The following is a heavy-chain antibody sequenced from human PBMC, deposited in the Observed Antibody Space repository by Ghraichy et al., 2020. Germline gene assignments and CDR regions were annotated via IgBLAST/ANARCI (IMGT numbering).Heavy chain of an antibody. Sequence: GESLNISCAAPGFTVTTNSMSWVRQAPGKGLEWVSVIYSAGYAYYADSVKGRFTISRDTSKNTLYLHMNSLRAEDTAFYYCAGDPPGGSGFYYFNYWGQGTLVTVSS. J-gene: IGHJ4*02. CDR1: GFTVTTNS. CDR2: IYSAGYA. D-gene: IGHD6-19*01. V-gene: IGHV3-53*01. CDR3: AGDPPGGSGFYYFNY.